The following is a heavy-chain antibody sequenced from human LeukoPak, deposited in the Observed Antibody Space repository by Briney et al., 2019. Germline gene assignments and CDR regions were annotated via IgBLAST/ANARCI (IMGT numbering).Heavy chain of an antibody. Sequence: GGSLRLSCAASGFTFSSYAMSWVRQAPGKGLEWVSAISGSGGSTYYADSVKGRFTISRDNSKNTLYPQMNSLRAEDTAVYYCAKLPTSRGLPSIFDYWGQGTLVTVSS. J-gene: IGHJ4*02. D-gene: IGHD3-10*01. CDR1: GFTFSSYA. V-gene: IGHV3-23*01. CDR2: ISGSGGST. CDR3: AKLPTSRGLPSIFDY.